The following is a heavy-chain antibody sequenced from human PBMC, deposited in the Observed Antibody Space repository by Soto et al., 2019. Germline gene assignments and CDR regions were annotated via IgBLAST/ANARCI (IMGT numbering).Heavy chain of an antibody. Sequence: ASVKVSGKASGYTFTSHGTSWVRQAPGQGLEWMGWISAYNGNTNYEQKLQGRVTMTTDTSTSTAYMELRSLRSDDTAVYYCARDPDSSGFDWGKGTLVTVSS. D-gene: IGHD3-22*01. CDR1: GYTFTSHG. V-gene: IGHV1-18*04. CDR3: ARDPDSSGFD. J-gene: IGHJ4*02. CDR2: ISAYNGNT.